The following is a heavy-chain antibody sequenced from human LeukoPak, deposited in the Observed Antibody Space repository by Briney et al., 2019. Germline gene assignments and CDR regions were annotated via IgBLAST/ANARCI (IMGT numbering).Heavy chain of an antibody. Sequence: SETLSLTCTVSGYSISSENYWAWIRQPPGKGLEWIGTTYHSGSTYYNPSLKSRVTLSVDKSKNQFSLNMNSVTAADTAMYYCAKNMTRRAFDIWGQGTMVTVSS. CDR1: GYSISSENY. D-gene: IGHD1/OR15-1a*01. J-gene: IGHJ3*02. CDR2: TYHSGST. CDR3: AKNMTRRAFDI. V-gene: IGHV4-38-2*02.